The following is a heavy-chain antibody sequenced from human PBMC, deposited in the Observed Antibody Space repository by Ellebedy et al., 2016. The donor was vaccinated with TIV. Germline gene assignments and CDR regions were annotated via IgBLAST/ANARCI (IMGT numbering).Heavy chain of an antibody. CDR1: GGSISSGDSY. Sequence: MPSETLSLTCTVSGGSISSGDSYWSWIRQPPGKGLEWIGYIYYSGSASYNASLTSRLTMSLDTSKNQFPLDLSSVTASDTAVYYCARYYYDSSNYRYFDLWGRGTLVTVSS. CDR3: ARYYYDSSNYRYFDL. J-gene: IGHJ2*01. CDR2: IYYSGSA. D-gene: IGHD3-22*01. V-gene: IGHV4-30-4*01.